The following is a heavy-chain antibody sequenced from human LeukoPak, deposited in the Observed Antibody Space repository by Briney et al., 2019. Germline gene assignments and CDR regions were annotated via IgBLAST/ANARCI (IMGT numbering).Heavy chain of an antibody. CDR1: GGSFSGYY. D-gene: IGHD3-3*02. CDR2: INHSGST. Sequence: SETLSLTCAVYGGSFSGYYWSWIRQPPGKGLEWIGEINHSGSTNYNPSLKSRVTISVDTSKNQFSLKLSSVTAADTAMYYCAIRIDPFDYWGQGTLVPVSS. J-gene: IGHJ4*02. V-gene: IGHV4-34*01. CDR3: AIRIDPFDY.